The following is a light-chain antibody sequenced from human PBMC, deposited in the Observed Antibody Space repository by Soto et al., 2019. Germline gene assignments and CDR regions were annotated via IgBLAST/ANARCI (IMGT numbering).Light chain of an antibody. Sequence: IVMTLSLDAVSVSQEARATLSCRASQSVSSNLAWYQQKPGQAPRLLIYDASTRAPGFPARFSGSGSGTEFTLTISSLQSEDFAVYYCHHYNSWPYTFGQGSKVDIK. J-gene: IGKJ2*01. CDR1: QSVSSN. CDR3: HHYNSWPYT. V-gene: IGKV3-15*01. CDR2: DAS.